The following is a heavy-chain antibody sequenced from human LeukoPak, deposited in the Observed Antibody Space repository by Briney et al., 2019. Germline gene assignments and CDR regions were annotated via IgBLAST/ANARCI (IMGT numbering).Heavy chain of an antibody. D-gene: IGHD3-10*01. V-gene: IGHV3-21*01. J-gene: IGHJ5*02. CDR1: GFTFSSYT. Sequence: GGSLRLSCAASGFTFSSYTMHWVRQAPGKGLDWVSSINSRSDTIFYAESVKGRFTISRDNAKNSLYLQMNSLRAEDTAVYYCATSDYGSGSSPSPWGQGTLVTVSS. CDR2: INSRSDTI. CDR3: ATSDYGSGSSPSP.